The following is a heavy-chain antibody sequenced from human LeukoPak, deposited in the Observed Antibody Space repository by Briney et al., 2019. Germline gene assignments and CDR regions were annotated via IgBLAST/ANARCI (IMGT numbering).Heavy chain of an antibody. J-gene: IGHJ4*02. V-gene: IGHV3-15*01. Sequence: AGGSLRLSCAASGFTFSNAWMSWARQAPGKGLEWVGRIKSKSDGGTTDYAAPVKDRFTISRDDSENTLYLQMNSLKIDDTAVYYCTTPTTVVDYWGQGTLVTVSS. CDR3: TTPTTVVDY. CDR2: IKSKSDGGTT. CDR1: GFTFSNAW. D-gene: IGHD4-23*01.